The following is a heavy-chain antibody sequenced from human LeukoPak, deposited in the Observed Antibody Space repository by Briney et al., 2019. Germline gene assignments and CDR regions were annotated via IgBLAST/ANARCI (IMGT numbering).Heavy chain of an antibody. D-gene: IGHD6-6*01. V-gene: IGHV1-69*13. Sequence: GASVKVSRKASGGTFSSYAISWVRQAPGQGLEWMGGIIPIFGTANYAQKFQGRVTITADESTSTAYMELSSLRSEDTAVYYCASGIAARGTPYYYYGMDVWGQGTTVTVSS. J-gene: IGHJ6*02. CDR3: ASGIAARGTPYYYYGMDV. CDR2: IIPIFGTA. CDR1: GGTFSSYA.